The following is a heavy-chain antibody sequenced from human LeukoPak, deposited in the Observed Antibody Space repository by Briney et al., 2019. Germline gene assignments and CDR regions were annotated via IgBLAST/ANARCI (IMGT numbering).Heavy chain of an antibody. D-gene: IGHD5-12*01. Sequence: SETLSLICTVSGGSISSSIYYWGWIRQPPGKGLEWIGYIYYSGSTDYNPSLKSRVTISVDTSKNQVSLMLSSVTAADTAVYYCARSGYSGNLYFDYWGQGTLVSVSS. V-gene: IGHV4-61*05. CDR2: IYYSGST. J-gene: IGHJ4*02. CDR1: GGSISSSIYY. CDR3: ARSGYSGNLYFDY.